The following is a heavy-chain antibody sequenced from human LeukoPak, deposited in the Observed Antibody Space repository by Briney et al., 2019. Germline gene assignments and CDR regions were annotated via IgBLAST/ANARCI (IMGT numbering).Heavy chain of an antibody. D-gene: IGHD6-13*01. CDR2: IYSGGST. V-gene: IGHV3-66*01. CDR1: GFTVSSNY. J-gene: IGHJ4*02. Sequence: GGSLRLSCAASGFTVSSNYMSWVRQAPGKGLEWVSVIYSGGSTYYADSVKGRFTISRDNSTNTLYLQMNSLRAEDTAVYYCARFPIGSSSWNYWGQGTLVTVSS. CDR3: ARFPIGSSSWNY.